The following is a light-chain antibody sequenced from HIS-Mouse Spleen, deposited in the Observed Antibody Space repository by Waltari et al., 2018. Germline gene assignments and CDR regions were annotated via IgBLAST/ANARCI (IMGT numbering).Light chain of an antibody. CDR3: SSYTSSSTLVV. CDR2: DVS. CDR1: SSDVGGYNY. J-gene: IGLJ2*01. Sequence: QSALTQPASVSGSPGQSITISCTGTSSDVGGYNYVSWYQQHPGKAPKLMIYDVSTRPSGVSTLFSGSKSGNTASLTISGLQAEDEADYYCSSYTSSSTLVVFGGGTKLTVL. V-gene: IGLV2-14*03.